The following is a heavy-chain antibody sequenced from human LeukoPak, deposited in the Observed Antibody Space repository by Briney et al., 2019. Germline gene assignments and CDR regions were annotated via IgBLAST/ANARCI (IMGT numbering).Heavy chain of an antibody. J-gene: IGHJ3*02. Sequence: ASVKVSCKASGYTFTNYGVSWVRQAPGQGLEWMGWISGYNGYTNYAQKFQFRVTMTTDTSTSTAYMELRSLTSDDTAVYYCARDISDIVVVVAATHVDAFDIWGQGTMVTVSS. CDR1: GYTFTNYG. V-gene: IGHV1-18*01. CDR2: ISGYNGYT. CDR3: ARDISDIVVVVAATHVDAFDI. D-gene: IGHD2-15*01.